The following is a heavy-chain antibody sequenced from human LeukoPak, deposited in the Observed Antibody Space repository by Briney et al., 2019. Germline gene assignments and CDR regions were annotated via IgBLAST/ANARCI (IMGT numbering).Heavy chain of an antibody. CDR1: GFTFSNSA. J-gene: IGHJ4*02. Sequence: PGGSLRLSCAASGFTFSNSALSWVRQAPGKGLEWVSDISGSGGSTYYADSAKGRFTISRDNSKNTLYLQMNSLRVEDTAVYYCAKRIQSAMAKGYWGQGTLVTVSS. V-gene: IGHV3-23*01. CDR3: AKRIQSAMAKGY. D-gene: IGHD5-18*01. CDR2: ISGSGGST.